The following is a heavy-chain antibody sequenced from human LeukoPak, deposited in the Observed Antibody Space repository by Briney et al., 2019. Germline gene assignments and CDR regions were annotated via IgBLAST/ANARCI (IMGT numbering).Heavy chain of an antibody. J-gene: IGHJ4*02. V-gene: IGHV1-69*02. D-gene: IGHD2-2*01. CDR1: GGTFSSYT. CDR2: IIPILGIA. CDR3: ARAAPCSGTSCPFDY. Sequence: SVKVSCKASGGTFSSYTISWVRQAPGQGLEWMGRIIPILGIANYAQKFQGRVTITADKSTSTAYMELSSLRSEDTAVYYCARAAPCSGTSCPFDYWGQGTLVTVSS.